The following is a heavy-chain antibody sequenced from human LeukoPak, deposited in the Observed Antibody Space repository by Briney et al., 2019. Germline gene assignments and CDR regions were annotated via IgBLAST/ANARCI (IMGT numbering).Heavy chain of an antibody. CDR2: ISGGSRYI. J-gene: IGHJ4*02. CDR1: GFTFSSYT. Sequence: GGSLRLSCTASGFTFSSYTMNWVRQAPGKGLEWVSSISGGSRYIYYADSLKGRFTISRDNAKNTVYLQMNSLRAEDTAVYYCAKAQGYLDYWGQGTLATVSS. V-gene: IGHV3-21*04. CDR3: AKAQGYLDY.